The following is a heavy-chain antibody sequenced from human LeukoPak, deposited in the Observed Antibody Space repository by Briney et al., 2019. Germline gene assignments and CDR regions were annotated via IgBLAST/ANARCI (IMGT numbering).Heavy chain of an antibody. D-gene: IGHD3-3*01. V-gene: IGHV3-30*03. J-gene: IGHJ4*02. CDR2: IAADGGAK. Sequence: PGRSLELSCVASGITFSRHGMDWVRQAPGKGLEWVAVIAADGGAKQYADSVKGRFTVSRDNSKSTLYLQMNSLSVEDTAIYYCAREATWGEWYFDHWGQGTPVTVSS. CDR1: GITFSRHG. CDR3: AREATWGEWYFDH.